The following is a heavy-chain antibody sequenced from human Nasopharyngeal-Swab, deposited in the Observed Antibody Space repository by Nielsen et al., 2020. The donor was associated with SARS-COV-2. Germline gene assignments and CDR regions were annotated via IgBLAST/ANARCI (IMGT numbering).Heavy chain of an antibody. V-gene: IGHV4-39*01. CDR3: ARHSSGWSFDY. CDR2: IYYSGNT. D-gene: IGHD6-19*01. CDR1: GASISSSNYY. Sequence: GSLRLSCTVSGASISSSNYYWGRIRQPPGKGLEWIGTIYYSGNTYFNPSLKSRVTMSVDTSKHQFSLNLSSVTAADTALYYCARHSSGWSFDYWDHGTLVTVSS. J-gene: IGHJ4*01.